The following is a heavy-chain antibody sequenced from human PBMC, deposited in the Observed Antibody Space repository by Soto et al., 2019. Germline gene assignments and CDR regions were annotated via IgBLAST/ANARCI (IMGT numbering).Heavy chain of an antibody. J-gene: IGHJ4*02. Sequence: EVQLLESGGGLVQPGGSLRLSCATSGFTFSSYAMTWVRQAPGKGLEWVALILGGSGKTYYADSVKGRFTISRDNSKNSLSLQMNSLGAADSAVYYCVRGGSIGVSGYDYWGQGTLVTVSS. CDR2: ILGGSGKT. CDR3: VRGGSIGVSGYDY. CDR1: GFTFSSYA. V-gene: IGHV3-23*01. D-gene: IGHD6-19*01.